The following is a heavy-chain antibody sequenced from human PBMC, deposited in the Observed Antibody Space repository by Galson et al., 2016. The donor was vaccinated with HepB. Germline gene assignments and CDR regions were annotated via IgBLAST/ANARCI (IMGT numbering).Heavy chain of an antibody. CDR3: TKNSYYYNSAEDY. J-gene: IGHJ4*02. Sequence: SETLSLTCTVSGGSISGKNWWGWVRQSPERGLAWIADIHYSGNSNYNPSLKSRLTISVDRSKNQFSLKLSSVTAADTAVYFCTKNSYYYNSAEDYWGQGTLVTVSS. V-gene: IGHV4-4*02. CDR2: IHYSGNS. D-gene: IGHD3-10*01. CDR1: GGSISGKNW.